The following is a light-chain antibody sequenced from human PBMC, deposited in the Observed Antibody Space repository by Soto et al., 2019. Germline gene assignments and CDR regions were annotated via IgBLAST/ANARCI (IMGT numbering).Light chain of an antibody. CDR2: GAS. V-gene: IGKV3-20*01. CDR1: QSIISY. CDR3: QQYGTSPRT. J-gene: IGKJ1*01. Sequence: EIVLTQSPGTLSLSPGERATLSCRASQSIISYLAWYQQNPGQAPRLLIYGASNRATGIPDKFSGSGSGTDFTLTISRLEPEDFAVYYCQQYGTSPRTFGQGTKVDIK.